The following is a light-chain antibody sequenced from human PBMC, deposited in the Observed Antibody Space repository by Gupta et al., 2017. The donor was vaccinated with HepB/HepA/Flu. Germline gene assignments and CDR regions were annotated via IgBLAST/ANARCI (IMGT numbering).Light chain of an antibody. J-gene: IGLJ2*01. CDR3: NQPDSTGNHLVV. V-gene: IGLV3-19*01. Sequence: SSELTQDPAVSVSLGQTVRITFQGDSPRSYYASWYQQKPGQAPVLVIYGKNNRPSGIPPRFPCATTGDTDCFITTAAQEEDEADDYCNQPDSTGNHLVVFGGGTKLTVL. CDR2: GKN. CDR1: SPRSYY.